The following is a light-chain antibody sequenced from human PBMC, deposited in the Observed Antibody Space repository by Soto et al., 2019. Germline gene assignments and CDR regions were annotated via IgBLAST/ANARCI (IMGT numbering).Light chain of an antibody. CDR1: SSDVGGYNY. J-gene: IGLJ1*01. Sequence: QSALTQPRSVSGCPGQSVTISCTGTSSDVGGYNYVSWYQQHPGKAPKLMIYDVSKRPSRVPDRFSGSKSGNTASLTISGLQAEDEADYYCCSYAGSYTFDYVFGTGTKVTVL. CDR2: DVS. CDR3: CSYAGSYTFDYV. V-gene: IGLV2-11*01.